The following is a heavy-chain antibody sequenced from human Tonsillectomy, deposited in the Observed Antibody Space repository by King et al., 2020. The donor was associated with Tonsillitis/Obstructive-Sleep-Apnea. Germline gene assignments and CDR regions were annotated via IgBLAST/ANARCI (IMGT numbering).Heavy chain of an antibody. Sequence: TLKESGPALVKPTQTLTLTCTFSGFSLSTSGMCVSWIRQPPGKALEWLARIDWDDDKYYSTSLKTRLTISKDTSKNQVVLTMTNMDPVDTATYYCARKRDGYNWADDAFDIWGQGTMVTVSS. D-gene: IGHD5-24*01. V-gene: IGHV2-70*11. CDR1: GFSLSTSGMC. CDR3: ARKRDGYNWADDAFDI. J-gene: IGHJ3*02. CDR2: IDWDDDK.